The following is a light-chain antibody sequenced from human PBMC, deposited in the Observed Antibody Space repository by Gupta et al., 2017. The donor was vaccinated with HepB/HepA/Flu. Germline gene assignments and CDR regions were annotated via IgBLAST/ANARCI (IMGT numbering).Light chain of an antibody. J-gene: IGLJ2*01. V-gene: IGLV1-44*01. Sequence: QSVLTQSPSLSGTPGQRVTISCSGSSSNVGSKNVKWYQQLPGRAPKLLIYYNDGRPSGVPDPFSGSKSGTSASLAISGLQSGGEADYYCAAWDESLNGVVFGGGTKLTVL. CDR3: AAWDESLNGVV. CDR2: YND. CDR1: SSNVGSKN.